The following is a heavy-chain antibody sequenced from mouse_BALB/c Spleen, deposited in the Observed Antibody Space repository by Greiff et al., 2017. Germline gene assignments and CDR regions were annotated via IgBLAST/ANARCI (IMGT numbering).Heavy chain of an antibody. V-gene: IGHV1S56*01. CDR1: GYTFTSYD. D-gene: IGHD2-1*01. J-gene: IGHJ1*01. CDR3: VYGNYGYWDFDV. CDR2: IFPGDGST. Sequence: VQLQQSGAELVKPGASVKLSCKASGYTFTSYDINWVRQRPEQGLEWIGWIFPGDGSTKYNEKFKGKATLTTDKSSSTAYMQLSRLTSEDSAVYFCVYGNYGYWDFDVWGAGTTVTVSS.